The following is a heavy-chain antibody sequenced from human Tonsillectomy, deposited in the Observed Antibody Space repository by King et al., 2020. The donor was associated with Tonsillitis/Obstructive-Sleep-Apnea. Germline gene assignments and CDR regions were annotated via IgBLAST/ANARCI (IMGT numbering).Heavy chain of an antibody. D-gene: IGHD2-2*01. CDR2: TNSYTT. Sequence: VQLVESGGGLVQPGGSLRLSCAASGFTFSDHYMDWVRQAPGKGLEWVGRTNSYTTEYAASVKGRFTISRDDSKNSLYLQMNSLTPEDTAVYYCTSDVHLPGGCYWGPGTLVTVSS. CDR3: TSDVHLPGGCY. V-gene: IGHV3-72*01. CDR1: GFTFSDHY. J-gene: IGHJ4*02.